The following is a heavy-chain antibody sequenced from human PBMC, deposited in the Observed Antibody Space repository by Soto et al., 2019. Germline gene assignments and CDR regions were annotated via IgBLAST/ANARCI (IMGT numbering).Heavy chain of an antibody. J-gene: IGHJ4*02. CDR3: ARDHGEMATMNDY. V-gene: IGHV3-33*01. D-gene: IGHD3-10*01. Sequence: GGSLRLSCAASGFTFSSYGMHWVRQAPGKGLEWVAVIWYDGSNKYYADSVKGRFTISRDNSKNTLYLQMNSLRAEDTAVYYCARDHGEMATMNDYWGQGTLVTVSS. CDR2: IWYDGSNK. CDR1: GFTFSSYG.